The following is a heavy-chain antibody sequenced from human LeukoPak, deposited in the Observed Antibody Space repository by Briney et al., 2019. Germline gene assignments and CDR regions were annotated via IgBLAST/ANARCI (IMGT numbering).Heavy chain of an antibody. CDR2: INPSGGST. Sequence: GASVKVSCKASGYTFTSYYMHWARLAPGQGLEWMEIINPSGGSTSYAQKFQGRVTMTRDTSTSTVYMELSSLRSEDTAVYYCALLGNLGDYYFDYWGQGTLVTVSS. J-gene: IGHJ4*02. CDR3: ALLGNLGDYYFDY. CDR1: GYTFTSYY. D-gene: IGHD1-1*01. V-gene: IGHV1-46*01.